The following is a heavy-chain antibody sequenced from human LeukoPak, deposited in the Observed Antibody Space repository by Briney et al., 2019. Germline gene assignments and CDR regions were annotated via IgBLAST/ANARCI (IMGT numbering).Heavy chain of an antibody. CDR3: AREWIQLRGYYYGMDV. V-gene: IGHV1-24*01. Sequence: ASVKVSCKVSGYTLTELSMHWVRQAPGKGLEWMGGFDPEDGETIYAQKFQGRVTITADESTSTAYMELSSLRSEDTAVYYCAREWIQLRGYYYGMDVWGQGTTVTVSS. CDR2: FDPEDGET. D-gene: IGHD5-18*01. J-gene: IGHJ6*02. CDR1: GYTLTELS.